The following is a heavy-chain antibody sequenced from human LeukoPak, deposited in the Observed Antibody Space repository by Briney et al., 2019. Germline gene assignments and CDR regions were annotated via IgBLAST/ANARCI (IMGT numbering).Heavy chain of an antibody. J-gene: IGHJ3*02. V-gene: IGHV3-30-3*01. Sequence: PGRSLRLSCAASGFPFSSYAMHWVRQAPGKGLEWVAVISYDGSNKYYADSVKGRFTISRDNSKNTLYLQMNSLRAEDTAVYYCARGQAYYYDSSGYYSDAFDIWGQGTMVTVSS. CDR1: GFPFSSYA. CDR2: ISYDGSNK. CDR3: ARGQAYYYDSSGYYSDAFDI. D-gene: IGHD3-22*01.